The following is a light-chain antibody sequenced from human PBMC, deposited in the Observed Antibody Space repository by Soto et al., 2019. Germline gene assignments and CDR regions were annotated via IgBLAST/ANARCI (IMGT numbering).Light chain of an antibody. J-gene: IGKJ1*01. CDR2: GAS. Sequence: ELVMQQSPVTMSVSPGASPPLSRRASQSVRNNLAWYQQKPGQAPRLLIYGASTRATGIPARFSGSGSGTDFTLTISRLEPDDFAVYYCQQYGSSGTFGNGNKVAIK. CDR3: QQYGSSGT. CDR1: QSVRNN. V-gene: IGKV3-15*01.